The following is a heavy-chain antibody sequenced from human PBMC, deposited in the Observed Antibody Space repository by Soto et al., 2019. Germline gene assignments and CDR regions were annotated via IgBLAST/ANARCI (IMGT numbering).Heavy chain of an antibody. Sequence: SETLSLTCTVSGGSVSSPGFHWGWIRQPPGKGLQWVGTISYSETTYSNPSLKRRVTISVDTSKNQFSLKLSSVTAADTAVYYCARHSSPYSSSDCFDPWGQGTLVTVS. V-gene: IGHV4-39*01. J-gene: IGHJ5*02. CDR1: GGSVSSPGFH. CDR2: ISYSETT. D-gene: IGHD6-13*01. CDR3: ARHSSPYSSSDCFDP.